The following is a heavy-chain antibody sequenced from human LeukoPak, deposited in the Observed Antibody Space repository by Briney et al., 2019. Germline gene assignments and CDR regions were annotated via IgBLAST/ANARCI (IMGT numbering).Heavy chain of an antibody. CDR2: INHSGST. D-gene: IGHD3-16*02. CDR1: GGSFSGYY. Sequence: SETLSLTRAVYGGSFSGYYWSWIRQPPGKGLEWIGEINHSGSTNYNPSLKSRVTISVDTSKNQFSLKLSSVTAADTAVYYCARDLHVWGSYRSFFDYWGQGTLVTVSS. V-gene: IGHV4-34*01. CDR3: ARDLHVWGSYRSFFDY. J-gene: IGHJ4*02.